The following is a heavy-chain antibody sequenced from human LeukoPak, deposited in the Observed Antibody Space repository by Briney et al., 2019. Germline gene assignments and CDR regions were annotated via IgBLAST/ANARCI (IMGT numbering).Heavy chain of an antibody. CDR2: ISSSSSTI. J-gene: IGHJ4*02. D-gene: IGHD4-17*01. CDR3: ASYGDYVSGYLDF. CDR1: GFTFSSYS. Sequence: GGSLRLSCAASGFTFSSYSMNWVRQAPGKGLEWVSYISSSSSTIYYADSVKGRFTISRDNAKNSLYLQMNSLRAEDTAVYYCASYGDYVSGYLDFWGQGTLVTVSS. V-gene: IGHV3-48*01.